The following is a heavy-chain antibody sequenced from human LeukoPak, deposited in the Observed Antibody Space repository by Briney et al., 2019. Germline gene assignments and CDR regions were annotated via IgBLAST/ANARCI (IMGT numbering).Heavy chain of an antibody. Sequence: GGSLRPSCAASGFTVSSNYMSWVRQAPGKGLEWVSVIYSGGSTYYADSVKGRFTISRDNSKNTLYLQMNSLRAEDTAVYYCARVLGYCSSTSCYLGYFQHWGQGTLVTVSS. CDR1: GFTVSSNY. CDR3: ARVLGYCSSTSCYLGYFQH. J-gene: IGHJ1*01. V-gene: IGHV3-66*01. CDR2: IYSGGST. D-gene: IGHD2-2*01.